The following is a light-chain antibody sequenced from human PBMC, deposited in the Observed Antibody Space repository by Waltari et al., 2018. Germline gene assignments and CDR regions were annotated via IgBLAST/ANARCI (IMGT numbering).Light chain of an antibody. V-gene: IGKV3-20*01. Sequence: EIVLTQSPGTLSLSPGERATLSCRASQSVTSTYLAWYQQKPGRSPRRLIYGASSRATGVPDRFSGGGSATDFTLTITRLEPEDFAVYYCQQYNQWPLTFGRGTKVEIK. CDR2: GAS. J-gene: IGKJ4*01. CDR1: QSVTSTY. CDR3: QQYNQWPLT.